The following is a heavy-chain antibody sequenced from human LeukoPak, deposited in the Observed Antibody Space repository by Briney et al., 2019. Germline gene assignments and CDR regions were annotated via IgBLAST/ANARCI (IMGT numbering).Heavy chain of an antibody. D-gene: IGHD3-10*01. CDR2: IIPILGIA. J-gene: IGHJ4*02. CDR1: GYTFTSYA. CDR3: ANPWGAVGD. V-gene: IGHV1-69*04. Sequence: SVKVSCKASGYTFTSYAISWVRQAPGQGLEWMGRIIPILGIANYAQKFQGRVTITADKSTSTAYMELSSLRSEDTAVYYCANPWGAVGDWGQGTLVTVSS.